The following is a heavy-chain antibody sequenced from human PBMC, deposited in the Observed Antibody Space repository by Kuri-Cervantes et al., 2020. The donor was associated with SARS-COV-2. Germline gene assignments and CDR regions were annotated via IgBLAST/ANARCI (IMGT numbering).Heavy chain of an antibody. D-gene: IGHD5-18*01. CDR3: ARETWIQLWLHGYKYYYYYGMDV. V-gene: IGHV2-70*01. J-gene: IGHJ6*02. CDR2: IDWDDDK. Sequence: SGPTLVKPTQTLTLTCTFSGFSLSTSGMCVSWIRQPPGKALEWLALIDWDDDKYYSTSLKTRLTISKDTSKNQVVLTMTNMDPVDTATYYCARETWIQLWLHGYKYYYYYGMDVWGQGTTVTVSS. CDR1: GFSLSTSGMC.